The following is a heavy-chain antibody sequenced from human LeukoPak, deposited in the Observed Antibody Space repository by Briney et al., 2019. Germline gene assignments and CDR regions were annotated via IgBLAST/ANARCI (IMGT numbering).Heavy chain of an antibody. J-gene: IGHJ5*02. Sequence: PGGSLRLSCTASGFTFSTYGMSWVRQAPGKGLEWVSVISGSGGSTYYADSVKGRFTISRDNSKNTLYLQMNSLRAEDTAVYYCAKVAGYCSSTSCPGGWFDPWGQGTLVTVSS. CDR1: GFTFSTYG. V-gene: IGHV3-23*01. CDR2: ISGSGGST. D-gene: IGHD2-2*01. CDR3: AKVAGYCSSTSCPGGWFDP.